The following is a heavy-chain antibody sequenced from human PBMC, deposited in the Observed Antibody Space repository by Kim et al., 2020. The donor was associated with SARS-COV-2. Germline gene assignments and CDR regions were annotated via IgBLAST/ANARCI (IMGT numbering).Heavy chain of an antibody. Sequence: GGSLRLSCAASGFTFSSYWMSWVRQAPGKGLEWVANTKQDGSEKYYVDSVKGRFTISRDNAKNPLYLQMNSLRAEDTAVYYCARVYYYGSDTGYFDYWGQGTLVTVSS. CDR2: TKQDGSEK. J-gene: IGHJ4*02. CDR1: GFTFSSYW. CDR3: ARVYYYGSDTGYFDY. D-gene: IGHD3-10*01. V-gene: IGHV3-7*03.